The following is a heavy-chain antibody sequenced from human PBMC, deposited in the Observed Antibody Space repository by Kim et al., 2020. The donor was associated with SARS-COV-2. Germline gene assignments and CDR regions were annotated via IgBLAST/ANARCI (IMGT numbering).Heavy chain of an antibody. V-gene: IGHV3-21*06. D-gene: IGHD1-26*01. CDR3: ARDLNTEIVGRRFDP. J-gene: IGHJ5*02. Sequence: GGSLRLSCEASGFTFTTYSMNWLRQAPGKGLEWVSSISTGSDYIYYADSVKGRFTVSRDNARNSIYLQMNSLRAEDTGIYYCARDLNTEIVGRRFDPWGQGTQVTVSS. CDR2: ISTGSDYI. CDR1: GFTFTTYS.